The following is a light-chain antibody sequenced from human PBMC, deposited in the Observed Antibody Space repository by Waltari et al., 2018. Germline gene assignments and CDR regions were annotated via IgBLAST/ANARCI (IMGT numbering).Light chain of an antibody. CDR1: SSNLGAGYD. Sequence: QSVLTQPPSVSGAPGQRVTISCTGSSSNLGAGYDAHWYQQLLGTAPKLLIYVNSNRPSGVPDRFSGSKSGTSASLAITGLQAEDEADYYCQSYDSSLIHVVFGGGTKLTVL. V-gene: IGLV1-40*01. CDR3: QSYDSSLIHVV. J-gene: IGLJ2*01. CDR2: VNS.